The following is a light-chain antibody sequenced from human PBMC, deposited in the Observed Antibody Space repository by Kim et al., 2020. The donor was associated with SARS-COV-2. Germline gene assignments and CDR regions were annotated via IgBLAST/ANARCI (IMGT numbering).Light chain of an antibody. Sequence: QSVLTQPPSVSAAPGQTVTISCSGNNSNIGNNYVSWYQQFPGTAPKLLIYDNNKRPSGIPDRFSGSKSGTSATLGITGLQTGDEADYYCGTWDTSLSVSVVFGGGTKVTVL. CDR1: NSNIGNNY. V-gene: IGLV1-51*01. CDR2: DNN. CDR3: GTWDTSLSVSVV. J-gene: IGLJ2*01.